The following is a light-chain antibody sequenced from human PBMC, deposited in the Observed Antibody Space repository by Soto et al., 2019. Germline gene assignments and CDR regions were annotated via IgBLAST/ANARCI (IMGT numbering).Light chain of an antibody. V-gene: IGKV1-39*01. CDR1: QTISNY. CDR2: AAS. J-gene: IGKJ1*01. CDR3: QQTYSTPWT. Sequence: DIQMTQSPSSLSASVGDRVIISCRASQTISNYLTWYQQKPGKATKLLIYAASTLQSGVPSRFSGSGSGTDFTLTISSLQLEDFATFYCQQTYSTPWTFGQGTTVEIK.